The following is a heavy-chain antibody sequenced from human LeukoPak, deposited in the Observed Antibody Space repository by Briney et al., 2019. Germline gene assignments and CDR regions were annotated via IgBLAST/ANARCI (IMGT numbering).Heavy chain of an antibody. CDR3: ARVTTGGYYNC. V-gene: IGHV4-61*02. Sequence: SETLSLTCTVSGGSISSGTYYWTWIRQPAGKGLEWIGRIYATGSTNYNPSLKSRVTMSTDTSKNQFSLKLSSVTAADTAVYYCARVTTGGYYNCWGQGTLVTVSS. CDR1: GGSISSGTYY. D-gene: IGHD3-22*01. CDR2: IYATGST. J-gene: IGHJ4*02.